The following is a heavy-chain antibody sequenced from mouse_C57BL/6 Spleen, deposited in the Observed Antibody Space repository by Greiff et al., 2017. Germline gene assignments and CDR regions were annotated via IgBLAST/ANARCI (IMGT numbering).Heavy chain of an antibody. V-gene: IGHV5-16*01. J-gene: IGHJ1*03. Sequence: VMLVESEGGLVQPGSSMKLSCTASGFTFSDYYMAWVRQVPEKGLEWVANIYYDGSSTYYLDSLKSRFIISRDNAKNILYLQMSSRKSEDTATDYCARDGVTTSYWYFDVWGTGTTVTVSS. D-gene: IGHD2-3*01. CDR2: IYYDGSST. CDR3: ARDGVTTSYWYFDV. CDR1: GFTFSDYY.